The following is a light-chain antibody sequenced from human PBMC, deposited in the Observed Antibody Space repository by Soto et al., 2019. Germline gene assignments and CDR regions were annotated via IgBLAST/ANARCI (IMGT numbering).Light chain of an antibody. Sequence: EIVLTQSPGTLSLSPGERATLSCRASQSISSSYLAWYQQKPGQAPRLLIYGASNRATDIPDRFSGSGSGTDFTLTISRLEPEDFAVYYCQHYGRSPIFTFGPGTKVDIK. V-gene: IGKV3-20*01. J-gene: IGKJ3*01. CDR3: QHYGRSPIFT. CDR1: QSISSSY. CDR2: GAS.